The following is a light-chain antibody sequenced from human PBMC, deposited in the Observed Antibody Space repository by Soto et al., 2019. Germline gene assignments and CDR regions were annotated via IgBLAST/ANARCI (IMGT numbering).Light chain of an antibody. J-gene: IGKJ3*01. CDR3: RRYFRPPLT. V-gene: IGKV1-39*01. CDR2: AAS. Sequence: DIQMTQSPSSLSASVGDTVTLTCRASQSVDNYLKWYQQKPGKAPGLLIYAASTLQRGVPSRFSAGASEADFTLPISSLKPVDFATYYCRRYFRPPLTFGPGTKVHI. CDR1: QSVDNY.